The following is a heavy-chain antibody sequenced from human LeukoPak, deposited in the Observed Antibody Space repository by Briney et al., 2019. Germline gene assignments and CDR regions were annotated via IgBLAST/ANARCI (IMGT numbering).Heavy chain of an antibody. CDR3: ARGRSLAYGGGDCYSSFDP. CDR1: GYTFTSYG. J-gene: IGHJ5*02. D-gene: IGHD2-21*02. Sequence: ASVKVSCKASGYTFTSYGISWVRQAPGQGLEWMGWISAYNGNTNYAQKLQGRVTMTTDTSTSTAYMDLRSLRSDDTAVYYCARGRSLAYGGGDCYSSFDPWGQGTLVTVSS. V-gene: IGHV1-18*01. CDR2: ISAYNGNT.